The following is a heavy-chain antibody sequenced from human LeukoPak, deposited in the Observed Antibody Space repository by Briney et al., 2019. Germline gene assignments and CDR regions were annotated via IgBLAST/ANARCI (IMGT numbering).Heavy chain of an antibody. CDR1: GYTFTSYD. V-gene: IGHV1-8*01. D-gene: IGHD3-10*01. Sequence: ASVKVSCKASGYTFTSYDINWVRQATGQGLEWMGWMNPNSGNTGYAQKFQGRVTMTRNTSISTAYMELGSLRSEDTAVYYCARRVMVRGVLLIWFDPWGQGTLVTVSS. CDR3: ARRVMVRGVLLIWFDP. J-gene: IGHJ5*02. CDR2: MNPNSGNT.